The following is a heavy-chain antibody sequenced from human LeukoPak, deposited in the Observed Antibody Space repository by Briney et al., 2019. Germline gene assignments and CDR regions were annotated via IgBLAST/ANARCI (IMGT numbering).Heavy chain of an antibody. CDR3: VRDGMAVAVGYFDL. D-gene: IGHD6-19*01. Sequence: SQTLSLTCAISGDSVSSNSATWNWIRQSPSRGLEWLGRTYYRSKWYNDYAASVKSRITIKPDTSKNQFSLQLNSVTPEDTAVYYCVRDGMAVAVGYFDLWGRGTLVTVSS. V-gene: IGHV6-1*01. CDR2: TYYRSKWYN. J-gene: IGHJ2*01. CDR1: GDSVSSNSAT.